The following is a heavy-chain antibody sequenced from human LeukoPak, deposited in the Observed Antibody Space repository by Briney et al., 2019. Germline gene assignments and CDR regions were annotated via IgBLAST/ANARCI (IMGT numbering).Heavy chain of an antibody. V-gene: IGHV3-48*01. CDR2: IGSSSSSTI. CDR1: GFTCSSYS. J-gene: IGHJ4*02. Sequence: GGSLRLSCAASGFTCSSYSMNWVRQAPGKGLEWVSYIGSSSSSTIYYADSVKGRFTISRDNAKNSLYLQMNSLRAEDTAVYYCARDFPIGEVIFDYWGQGTLVTVS. D-gene: IGHD3-10*01. CDR3: ARDFPIGEVIFDY.